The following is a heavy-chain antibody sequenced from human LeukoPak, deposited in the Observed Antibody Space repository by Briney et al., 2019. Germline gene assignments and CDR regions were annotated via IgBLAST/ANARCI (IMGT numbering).Heavy chain of an antibody. CDR2: IYHSGST. V-gene: IGHV4-4*02. J-gene: IGHJ5*02. Sequence: SETLSLTCAVSGGSISSSNWWSWVRQPPGKGLEWIGEIYHSGSTNYNPSLKSRVTILLDTSKNQFSLKLSSVTAADTAIYSCTRRVSGDYGHWFDPWGQGTLVTVSS. D-gene: IGHD4-17*01. CDR1: GGSISSSNW. CDR3: TRRVSGDYGHWFDP.